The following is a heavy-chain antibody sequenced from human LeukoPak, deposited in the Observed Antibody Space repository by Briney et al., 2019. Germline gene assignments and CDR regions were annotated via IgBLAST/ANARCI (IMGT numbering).Heavy chain of an antibody. CDR3: ASDYYDSSGYYVLDY. J-gene: IGHJ4*02. V-gene: IGHV1-69*05. Sequence: ASVKVSCKASGGTFSSYAISWVRQAPGQGLEWMGGIIPIFGTANYAQKFQGRVTITTDESTSTAYMELSSLRSEDTAVYYCASDYYDSSGYYVLDYWGQGTLVTVSS. D-gene: IGHD3-22*01. CDR1: GGTFSSYA. CDR2: IIPIFGTA.